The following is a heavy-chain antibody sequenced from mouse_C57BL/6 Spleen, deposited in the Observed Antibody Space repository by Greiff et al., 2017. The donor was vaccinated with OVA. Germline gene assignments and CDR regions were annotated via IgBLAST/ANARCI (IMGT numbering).Heavy chain of an antibody. CDR2: IHPASSNT. CDR3: ARDYYGSNYDFAC. CDR1: GYTFTDYY. V-gene: IGHV1-76*01. Sequence: VQLQQSGAELVRPGASVKLSCKASGYTFTDYYIHWVKQRPGQGLEWIARIHPASSNTNYNEKFKGKATMTAEKSSSTAYMQLRSLTSEDSAVYSCARDYYGSNYDFACWGQGTMVTVA. J-gene: IGHJ3*01. D-gene: IGHD1-1*01.